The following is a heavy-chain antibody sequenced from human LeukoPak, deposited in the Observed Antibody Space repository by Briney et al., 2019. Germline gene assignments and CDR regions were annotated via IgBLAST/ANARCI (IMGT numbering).Heavy chain of an antibody. CDR1: GYTLTELS. Sequence: ASVKVSCKVSGYTLTELSMHWVRQAPGKGLEWMGGFDPEDGETIYAQKFQGRVTMTEDTSTDTAYMELSSLRSEDTAVYYCATAQPGYCSSTSCHGDAFDIWGQGTMVTVPS. V-gene: IGHV1-24*01. J-gene: IGHJ3*02. CDR2: FDPEDGET. CDR3: ATAQPGYCSSTSCHGDAFDI. D-gene: IGHD2-2*01.